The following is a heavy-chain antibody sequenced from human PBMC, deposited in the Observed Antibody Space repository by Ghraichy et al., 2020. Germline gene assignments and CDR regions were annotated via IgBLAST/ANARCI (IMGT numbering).Heavy chain of an antibody. V-gene: IGHV3-23*01. CDR2: ISGSGGST. D-gene: IGHD2-21*02. CDR3: ASSACCGGDCYSGQWYFDL. Sequence: GGSLRLSCAASGFTFSSYAMSWVRQAPGKGLEWVSAISGSGGSTYYADSVKGRFTISRDNSKNTLYLQMNSLRAEDTAVYYCASSACCGGDCYSGQWYFDLWGRGTLVTVSS. J-gene: IGHJ2*01. CDR1: GFTFSSYA.